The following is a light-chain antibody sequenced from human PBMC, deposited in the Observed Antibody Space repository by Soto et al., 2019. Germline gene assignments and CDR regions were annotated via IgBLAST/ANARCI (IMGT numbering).Light chain of an antibody. CDR2: DAS. Sequence: DIPMTQSPSTLSASVGDRVTITCRASQSISSWLAWYQQKPGKAPKLLIYDASSLESGGPSRFSGSGSGTEFTLAISSLQPDDYATYYCQQYNSYSRTFGQGTKLEIK. CDR1: QSISSW. CDR3: QQYNSYSRT. J-gene: IGKJ2*02. V-gene: IGKV1-5*01.